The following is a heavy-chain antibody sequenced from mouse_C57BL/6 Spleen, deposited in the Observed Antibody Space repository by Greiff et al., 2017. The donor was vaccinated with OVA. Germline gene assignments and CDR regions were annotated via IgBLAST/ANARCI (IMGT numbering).Heavy chain of an antibody. CDR1: GFSLSTFGMG. D-gene: IGHD2-5*01. V-gene: IGHV8-8*01. CDR2: IWWDDDK. Sequence: QVTLKVSGPGILQPSQTLSLTCPFSGFSLSTFGMGVGWIRQPSGKGLEWLAHIWWDDDKYYNPALKSRLTISKDTSKNQVFLKIANVDTADTATYYCARSAYYSNGYYFDYWGQGTTLTVSS. J-gene: IGHJ2*01. CDR3: ARSAYYSNGYYFDY.